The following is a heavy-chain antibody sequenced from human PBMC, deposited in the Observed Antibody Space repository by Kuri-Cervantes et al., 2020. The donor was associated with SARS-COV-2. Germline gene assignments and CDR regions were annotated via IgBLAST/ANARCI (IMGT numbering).Heavy chain of an antibody. CDR1: GGTFSSYA. CDR3: ARAAEGRYYFDY. V-gene: IGHV1-2*02. CDR2: INPNSGGT. Sequence: ASVKVSCKASGGTFSSYAISWVRQAPGQGLEWMGWINPNSGGTNYARKFQGRVTMTRDTSISTAYMELSRLRSDDTAVYYCARAAEGRYYFDYWGQGTLVTVSS. J-gene: IGHJ4*02.